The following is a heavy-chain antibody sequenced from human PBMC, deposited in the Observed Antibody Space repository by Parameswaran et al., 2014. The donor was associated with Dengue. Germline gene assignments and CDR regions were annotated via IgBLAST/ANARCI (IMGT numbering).Heavy chain of an antibody. D-gene: IGHD3-22*01. J-gene: IGHJ3*02. CDR3: ARDDRPYYDSSGYPRDDAFDI. Sequence: WVRQAPGQRLEWMGWINAGNGNTKYSQKFQGRVTITRDTSASTAYMELSSLRSEDTAVYYCARDDRPYYDSSGYPRDDAFDIWGQGTMVTVSS. CDR2: INAGNGNT. V-gene: IGHV1-3*01.